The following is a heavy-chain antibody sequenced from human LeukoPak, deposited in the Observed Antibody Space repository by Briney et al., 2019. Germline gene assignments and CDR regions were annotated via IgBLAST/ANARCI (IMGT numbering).Heavy chain of an antibody. CDR3: ARQYCTNGVCYMSTDY. Sequence: SGGSLRLSCAASGFTFRSYAMHWVRRAPGKGPEYVSAISSNGGSTYYANSVKGRFTISRDNSKNTLYLQMGSLRAEDMAVYYCARQYCTNGVCYMSTDYWGQGTLVTVSS. CDR1: GFTFRSYA. CDR2: ISSNGGST. D-gene: IGHD2-8*01. V-gene: IGHV3-64*01. J-gene: IGHJ4*02.